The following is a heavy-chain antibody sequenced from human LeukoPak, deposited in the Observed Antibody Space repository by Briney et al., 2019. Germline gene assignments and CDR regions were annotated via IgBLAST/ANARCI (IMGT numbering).Heavy chain of an antibody. Sequence: SVKVSCKASGGTFSSYAISWVRQAPGQGLEWMGRIIPIFGIANYAQKFQGRVTITADKSMSTAYMELSSLRSEDTAVYYCASDLAAAGTLSYWGQGTLVTVSS. CDR3: ASDLAAAGTLSY. V-gene: IGHV1-69*04. CDR1: GGTFSSYA. D-gene: IGHD6-13*01. CDR2: IIPIFGIA. J-gene: IGHJ4*02.